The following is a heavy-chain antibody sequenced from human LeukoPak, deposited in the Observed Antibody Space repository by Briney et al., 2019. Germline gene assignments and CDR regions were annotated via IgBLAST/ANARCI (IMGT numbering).Heavy chain of an antibody. J-gene: IGHJ4*02. CDR3: AKAEEDIVVVVAATALDFDY. D-gene: IGHD2-15*01. V-gene: IGHV3-30*18. CDR2: ISYDGSNK. Sequence: GGSLRLSCAASGFTFSSYGMHWVRQAPGKGLEWVAVISYDGSNKYYADSVKGRFTIPRDNSKNTLYLQMNSLRAEDTAVYYCAKAEEDIVVVVAATALDFDYWGQGTLVTVSS. CDR1: GFTFSSYG.